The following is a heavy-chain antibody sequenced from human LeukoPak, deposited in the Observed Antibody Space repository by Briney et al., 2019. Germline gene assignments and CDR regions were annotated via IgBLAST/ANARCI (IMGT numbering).Heavy chain of an antibody. Sequence: GGSLRLSCAASGFTFSTYWMHWVRQAPGKGLLWVSRINGDGTSTKYADSVKGRFTISRDNARHTLYLQMNSLRAEDAAVYYCARASTTVPNLLDYWGQGTLVTVSS. CDR3: ARASTTVPNLLDY. D-gene: IGHD4-17*01. J-gene: IGHJ4*02. CDR2: INGDGTST. CDR1: GFTFSTYW. V-gene: IGHV3-74*03.